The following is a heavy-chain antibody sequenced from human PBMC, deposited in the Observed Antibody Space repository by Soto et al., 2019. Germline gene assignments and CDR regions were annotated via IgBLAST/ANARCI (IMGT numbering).Heavy chain of an antibody. CDR2: INHSGST. J-gene: IGHJ6*02. D-gene: IGHD5-18*01. CDR3: ATSSVDTATTYYYYGMDV. V-gene: IGHV4-34*01. CDR1: GGSFSGYY. Sequence: SETLSLTCAVYGGSFSGYYWSWIRQPPGKGLEWIGEINHSGSTNYNPSLKSRVTISVDTSKNQFSLKLSSVTAADTAVYYCATSSVDTATTYYYYGMDVWGQGTTVTVSS.